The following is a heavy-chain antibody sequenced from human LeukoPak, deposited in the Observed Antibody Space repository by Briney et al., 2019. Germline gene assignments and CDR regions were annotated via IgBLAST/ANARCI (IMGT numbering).Heavy chain of an antibody. V-gene: IGHV3-7*01. CDR3: ARDKIEGPTKLDY. J-gene: IGHJ4*02. D-gene: IGHD1-1*01. CDR2: IKQDESEK. Sequence: GGSLRLSCAASGFTFSSHWMSWVRQAPGKGLERVANIKQDESEKYYVDSVKGRFTISRDNAKNSLYLQMNSLRAEDTAVYYCARDKIEGPTKLDYWGQGILVTVSS. CDR1: GFTFSSHW.